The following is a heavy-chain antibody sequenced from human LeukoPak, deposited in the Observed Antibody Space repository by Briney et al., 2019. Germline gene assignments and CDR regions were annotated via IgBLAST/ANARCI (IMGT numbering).Heavy chain of an antibody. CDR2: ISSSGSII. V-gene: IGHV3-11*01. J-gene: IGHJ4*02. CDR1: GFTFSDYY. D-gene: IGHD6-19*01. Sequence: PGGSLRLSCAASGFTFSDYYMTWIRQAPGKGLKWVSYISSSGSIIYYADSVKGRFILSRDIAKNSLYLQMNSLRAEDTAVYYCASDSSGWYYDYWGQGTLVTVSS. CDR3: ASDSSGWYYDY.